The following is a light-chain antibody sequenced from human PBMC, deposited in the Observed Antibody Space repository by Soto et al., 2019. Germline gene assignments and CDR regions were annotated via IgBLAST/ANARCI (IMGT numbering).Light chain of an antibody. Sequence: EVVMTQSPATLSVSPGERATLSCRASQSISNKLAWYQQKPGQAPRLLIYGASTRATAIPARFSGSGFATDFTLTISSLESEDFAVYYCQQRNVWPPITFGQGTRLEIK. CDR1: QSISNK. CDR3: QQRNVWPPIT. J-gene: IGKJ5*01. CDR2: GAS. V-gene: IGKV3-15*01.